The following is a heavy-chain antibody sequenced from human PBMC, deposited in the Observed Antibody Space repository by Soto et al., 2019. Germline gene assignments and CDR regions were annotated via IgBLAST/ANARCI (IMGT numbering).Heavy chain of an antibody. CDR3: VRDRYSSSGWFDP. CDR1: GDSVSSYSAA. J-gene: IGHJ5*02. CDR2: TYYRSRFFS. D-gene: IGHD3-10*01. V-gene: IGHV6-1*01. Sequence: SQTLSLTCAISGDSVSSYSAAWNWVRQSPSGGLEWLGRTYYRSRFFSDYAESVKSRIIINPDTSKNQFSLQLKSVTPEDTAVYYCVRDRYSSSGWFDPWGQGTPVTVSS.